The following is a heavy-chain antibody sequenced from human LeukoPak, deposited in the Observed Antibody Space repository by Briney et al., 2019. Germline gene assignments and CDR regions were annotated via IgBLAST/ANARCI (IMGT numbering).Heavy chain of an antibody. CDR2: ISYDGSNK. Sequence: GGSLRLSCAASGFTFSSYAIHWVRQAPGKGLEWVALISYDGSNKYYADSVKGRFTISRDNSKNTLYLQMNSLRAEDTAVYYCAKVRYCSSTSCYTLYYFDYWGQGTLVTVSS. J-gene: IGHJ4*02. D-gene: IGHD2-2*02. CDR1: GFTFSSYA. V-gene: IGHV3-30*04. CDR3: AKVRYCSSTSCYTLYYFDY.